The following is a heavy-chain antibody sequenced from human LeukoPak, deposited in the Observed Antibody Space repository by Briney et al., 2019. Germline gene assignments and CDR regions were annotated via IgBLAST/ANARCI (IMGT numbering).Heavy chain of an antibody. J-gene: IGHJ4*02. CDR2: MNPNSGNT. CDR1: GYTFTNYD. V-gene: IGHV1-8*01. CDR3: ARVGSAAATADY. D-gene: IGHD6-25*01. Sequence: GASVKVSCKASGYTFTNYDINWVRQATGQGLEWMGWMNPNSGNTGYAQKFQDRITMTSDTSTSTVYMELNSLRSDDTAVYFCARVGSAAATADYWGQGTLVTVSS.